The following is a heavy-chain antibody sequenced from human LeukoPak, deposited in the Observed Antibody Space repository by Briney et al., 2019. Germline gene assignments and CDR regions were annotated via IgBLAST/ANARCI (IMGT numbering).Heavy chain of an antibody. CDR3: ARGQVPAARGYNWFDP. Sequence: SETLSLTCAVYGWSFNDYYWNWIRQPPGKGLEWIGEINARGDTNYNPSLKSRVTISVDTSKTQFSLRLTSMIAADTALHYCARGQVPAARGYNWFDPWGQGTLVTVSS. J-gene: IGHJ5*02. CDR2: INARGDT. D-gene: IGHD2-2*01. V-gene: IGHV4-34*01. CDR1: GWSFNDYY.